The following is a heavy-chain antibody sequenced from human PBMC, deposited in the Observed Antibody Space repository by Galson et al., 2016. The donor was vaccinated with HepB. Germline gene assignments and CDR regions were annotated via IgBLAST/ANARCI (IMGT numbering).Heavy chain of an antibody. J-gene: IGHJ4*02. CDR1: GFSLNTNGMC. V-gene: IGHV2-70*01. Sequence: PALVKPTQTLTLTCTFSGFSLNTNGMCVSWIRQPPGKALEWLALIDWDDDKYYSTSLRTRLTISKDTPKNQVVLTVTNMDSVDTYTYYCARYRAELASTFDYWGQGALVTVSS. CDR2: IDWDDDK. D-gene: IGHD1-7*01. CDR3: ARYRAELASTFDY.